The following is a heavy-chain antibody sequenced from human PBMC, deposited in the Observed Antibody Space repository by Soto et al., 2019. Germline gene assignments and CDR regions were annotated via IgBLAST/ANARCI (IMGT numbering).Heavy chain of an antibody. CDR2: IIPVFQTA. CDR1: GGLFSSYP. J-gene: IGHJ4*02. V-gene: IGHV1-69*01. Sequence: QEQLVQSGAEVKKPGSSVKVSCKASGGLFSSYPISWVRQVPGQGLEWMGGIIPVFQTAYYTQRVQGRVTITADESTKTAYMELSILRSEDTAIYYCERGGSGYTWFNEFWGQGTVVTVSS. D-gene: IGHD3-22*01. CDR3: ERGGSGYTWFNEF.